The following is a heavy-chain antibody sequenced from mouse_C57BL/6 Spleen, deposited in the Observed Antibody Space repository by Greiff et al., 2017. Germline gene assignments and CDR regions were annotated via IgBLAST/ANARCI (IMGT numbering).Heavy chain of an antibody. CDR2: INPGSGGT. CDR3: AREDGSSFSCAY. V-gene: IGHV1-54*01. J-gene: IGHJ3*01. CDR1: GYAFTNYL. D-gene: IGHD1-1*01. Sequence: QVQLKQSGAELARPGTSVKVSCKASGYAFTNYLIAWVQQRPGQGLEWIGVINPGSGGTNYNEKFKGKATLTADKSSSTAYMQLSSLTSEDYAVYFCAREDGSSFSCAYWGQGTLVTVSA.